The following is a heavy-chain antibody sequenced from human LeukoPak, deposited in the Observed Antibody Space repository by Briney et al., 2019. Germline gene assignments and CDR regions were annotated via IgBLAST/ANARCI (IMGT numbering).Heavy chain of an antibody. Sequence: AASVKASCKASGYTFTSYDINWVRQATGQGLEWMGWMNPNSGNTGYAQKFQGRVTMTRNTSISTAYMELSSLRSEDTAVYYCARSDTAMVYFDYWGQGTLVTVPS. CDR2: MNPNSGNT. CDR1: GYTFTSYD. V-gene: IGHV1-8*01. CDR3: ARSDTAMVYFDY. D-gene: IGHD5-18*01. J-gene: IGHJ4*02.